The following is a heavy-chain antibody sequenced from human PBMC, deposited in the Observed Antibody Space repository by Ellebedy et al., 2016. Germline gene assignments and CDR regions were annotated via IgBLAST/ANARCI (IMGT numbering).Heavy chain of an antibody. J-gene: IGHJ4*02. V-gene: IGHV3-7*01. CDR1: GFTFSNYW. Sequence: GESLKISXAASGFTFSNYWMTWVRQAPGKGLEWVANIKPDGSDKYYVDSLKGRFTISRDNAKNSLYLQMNSLRAEDTAVYYCVRDSNYGDYWGQGTQVTVSS. CDR2: IKPDGSDK. CDR3: VRDSNYGDY. D-gene: IGHD2/OR15-2a*01.